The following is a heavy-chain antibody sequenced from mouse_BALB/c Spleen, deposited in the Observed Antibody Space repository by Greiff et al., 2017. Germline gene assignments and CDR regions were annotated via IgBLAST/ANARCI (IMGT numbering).Heavy chain of an antibody. CDR2: IWAGGST. CDR3: VRYDEGAMDY. D-gene: IGHD2-14*01. Sequence: QVQLQQSGPGLVAPSQSLSITCTVSGFSLTSYGVHWVRQPPGKGLEWLGVIWAGGSTNYNSALMSRLSISKDNSKSQVFLKMNSLQTDDTAMYYCVRYDEGAMDYWGQGTSVTVSS. CDR1: GFSLTSYG. J-gene: IGHJ4*01. V-gene: IGHV2-9*02.